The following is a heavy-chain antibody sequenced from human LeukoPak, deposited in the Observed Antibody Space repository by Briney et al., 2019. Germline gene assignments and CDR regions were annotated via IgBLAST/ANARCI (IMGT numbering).Heavy chain of an antibody. CDR1: GYTFTGYY. V-gene: IGHV1-2*02. D-gene: IGHD3-10*01. CDR3: ARERYSGSGCYFSGSRGGLQNGDAFDI. J-gene: IGHJ3*02. Sequence: ASVKVSCKASGYTFTGYYMHWVRQAPGQGLEWMGWINPNSGGTNYAQKFQGRVTMTRDTSISTAYMELSRLRSDDTAVYYCARERYSGSGCYFSGSRGGLQNGDAFDIWGQGTMVTVSS. CDR2: INPNSGGT.